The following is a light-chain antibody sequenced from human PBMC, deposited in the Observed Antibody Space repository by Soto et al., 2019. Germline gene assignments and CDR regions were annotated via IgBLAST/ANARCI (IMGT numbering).Light chain of an antibody. J-gene: IGKJ4*01. V-gene: IGKV3-20*01. CDR3: QQYGRSLT. CDR1: QSVTNSY. Sequence: EIVLTQSPGTLSLSPGERATLSCRASQSVTNSYLAWYQQKPGQAPRLFIYDASRRATGIPDRFSGSGSGTDFTRTISRLQPEDFAVYYCQQYGRSLTFGGGTKVEIK. CDR2: DAS.